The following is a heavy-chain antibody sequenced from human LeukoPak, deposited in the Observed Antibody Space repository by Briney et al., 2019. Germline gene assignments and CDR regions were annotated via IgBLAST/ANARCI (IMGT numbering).Heavy chain of an antibody. V-gene: IGHV3-23*01. Sequence: GGSLRLSFAAPGFTFSSYAMSSGRQAPGKGLEWVSTITESVANTHYADSVKGRFTISRDDSKNTLYVQMNSLRVEDTAIYYCTIQCSGSSCRLRDVWGQGITVTVSS. CDR3: TIQCSGSSCRLRDV. J-gene: IGHJ6*02. D-gene: IGHD2-15*01. CDR1: GFTFSSYA. CDR2: ITESVANT.